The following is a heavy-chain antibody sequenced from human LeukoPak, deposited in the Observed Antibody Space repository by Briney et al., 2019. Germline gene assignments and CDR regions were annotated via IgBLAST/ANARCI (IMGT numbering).Heavy chain of an antibody. D-gene: IGHD3-3*01. Sequence: AGGSLRLSCAASGFTFSTYWMSWVRQTPGKGLEWVANIKQDGSEKYYVDSVKSRFTVSRDNARNSLYLQMNSLRAEDTAVYYCGRHGGAFDIWGQGTMVTVSS. J-gene: IGHJ3*02. CDR1: GFTFSTYW. CDR3: GRHGGAFDI. V-gene: IGHV3-7*01. CDR2: IKQDGSEK.